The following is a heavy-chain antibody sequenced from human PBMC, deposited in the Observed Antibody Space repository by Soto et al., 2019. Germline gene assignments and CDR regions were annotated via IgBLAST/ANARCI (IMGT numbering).Heavy chain of an antibody. J-gene: IGHJ6*02. CDR2: IKRKTDGGTT. CDR1: GFTFSNAW. CDR3: TTGLYGSGSSGGMDV. V-gene: IGHV3-15*01. Sequence: EVQLVESGGGLVKPGGSLRLSCTASGFTFSNAWMSWVRQAPGKGLEWVGRIKRKTDGGTTDYAAPVKGRFTISRDDSXXTLSLLMNSVKTEDTAVYYCTTGLYGSGSSGGMDVWGQGTTVTVSS. D-gene: IGHD3-10*01.